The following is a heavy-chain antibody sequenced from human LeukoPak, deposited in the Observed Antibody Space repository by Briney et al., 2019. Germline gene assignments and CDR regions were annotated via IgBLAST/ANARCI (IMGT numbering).Heavy chain of an antibody. Sequence: ASVKVSCKVSGYTLTELSMHWVRQAPGKGLEWMGGFDPEDGETIYAQKFQGRVTMTEDTSTDTAYMELTSLRSDDTAVYYCATDTGEIVPAAKGPRGDYCYGMDVWGQGTTVTASS. CDR3: ATDTGEIVPAAKGPRGDYCYGMDV. CDR2: FDPEDGET. J-gene: IGHJ6*02. CDR1: GYTLTELS. D-gene: IGHD2-2*01. V-gene: IGHV1-24*01.